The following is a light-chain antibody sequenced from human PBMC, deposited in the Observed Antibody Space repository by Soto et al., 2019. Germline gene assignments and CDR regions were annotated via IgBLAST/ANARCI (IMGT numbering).Light chain of an antibody. Sequence: DIQMTQSPFTLSGSVGGRVTITCPASQTISSWLAWYQQKPGKAPKLLIYKASTLKSGVPSRFSGSGSGTEFTLTISSLQPDDFATYYCQHYNSYSEAFGQGTKVDIK. CDR1: QTISSW. CDR2: KAS. V-gene: IGKV1-5*03. CDR3: QHYNSYSEA. J-gene: IGKJ1*01.